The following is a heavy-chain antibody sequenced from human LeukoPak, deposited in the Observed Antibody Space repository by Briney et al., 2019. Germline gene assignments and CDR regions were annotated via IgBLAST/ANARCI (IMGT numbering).Heavy chain of an antibody. CDR3: ARSPALELLDVIAFDY. D-gene: IGHD1-26*01. CDR2: IIPILGIA. CDR1: GGTFSSYA. J-gene: IGHJ4*02. Sequence: GASVKVSCKASGGTFSSYAISWVRQAPGQGLEWMGRIIPILGIANYAQKFQGRVTITADKSTSTAYMELSSLRSEDTAVYYCARSPALELLDVIAFDYWGQGTLVTVSS. V-gene: IGHV1-69*04.